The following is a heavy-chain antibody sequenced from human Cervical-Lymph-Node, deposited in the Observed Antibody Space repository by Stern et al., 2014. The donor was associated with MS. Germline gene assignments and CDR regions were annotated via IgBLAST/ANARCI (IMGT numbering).Heavy chain of an antibody. V-gene: IGHV3-74*02. CDR1: GFTFRNYW. D-gene: IGHD3-10*01. J-gene: IGHJ4*02. CDR3: TKDTYGPEDY. CDR2: INRDGTTI. Sequence: EVQLEESGGGLVQPGGSLRLSCVASGFTFRNYWMHWVRQGPGKGLVWVARINRDGTTINHADSVKGRFTISRDNAKNTLYLQMNSLRVEDTAVYYCTKDTYGPEDYWGQGTSVTVSS.